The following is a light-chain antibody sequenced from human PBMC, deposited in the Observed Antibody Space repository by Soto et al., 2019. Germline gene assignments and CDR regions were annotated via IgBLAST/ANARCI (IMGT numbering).Light chain of an antibody. CDR2: GSS. V-gene: IGKV1-39*01. Sequence: DIQMTQSPSSLAASVGDTVTITCRARQNIDTYLNWYRQRPGKAPELLIYGSSNLQSGVTSRFSGSGSGTDFTLTISSLQPEDFASYYCQQSYSTLTFGGGTRLEIK. CDR1: QNIDTY. CDR3: QQSYSTLT. J-gene: IGKJ4*01.